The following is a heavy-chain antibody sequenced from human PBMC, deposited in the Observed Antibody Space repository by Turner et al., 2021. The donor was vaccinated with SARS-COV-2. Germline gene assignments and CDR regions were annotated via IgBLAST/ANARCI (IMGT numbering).Heavy chain of an antibody. Sequence: QVQLVDSGGGVVQPGRSLRLSCAASGFTLSSYVMHWVRQAPGKGLEWVAVISYDGSNKYYADSVKGRFTISRDNSKNTLYLQMNSLRAEDTAVYYCARDSGDFDYWGQGTLVTVSS. D-gene: IGHD3-10*01. J-gene: IGHJ4*02. CDR3: ARDSGDFDY. V-gene: IGHV3-30-3*01. CDR2: ISYDGSNK. CDR1: GFTLSSYV.